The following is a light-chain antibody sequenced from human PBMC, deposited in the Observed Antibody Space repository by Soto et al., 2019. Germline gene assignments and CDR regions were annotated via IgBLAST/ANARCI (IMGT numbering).Light chain of an antibody. CDR3: ESYDSSLGGSCV. J-gene: IGLJ1*01. CDR2: DNS. Sequence: QSVLTHPPSVSAGPGQRVTMSCTGSSSNIGAGDDVHWYQQLPGTAPKLLISDNSNRPSRFPDPFSGSKSGTSPSLSITGLQAEPEADEYCESYDSSLGGSCVFGRGTQGPVL. CDR1: SSNIGAGDD. V-gene: IGLV1-40*01.